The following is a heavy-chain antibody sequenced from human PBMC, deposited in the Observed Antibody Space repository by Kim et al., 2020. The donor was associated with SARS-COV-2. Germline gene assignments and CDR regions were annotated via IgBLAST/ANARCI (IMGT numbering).Heavy chain of an antibody. D-gene: IGHD4-4*01. V-gene: IGHV3-7*01. J-gene: IGHJ6*02. CDR1: GFTFSTYW. Sequence: GGSLRLSCAASGFTFSTYWMSWVRQAPGKGLEWVANIKQDGSEKYYVDSVKGRFTISRDNAKSSLYLQMNSLRAEDTAVYYCARDMGDPGYSNNTYYYYYGRDLWGRGTAVTVSS. CDR3: ARDMGDPGYSNNTYYYYYGRDL. CDR2: IKQDGSEK.